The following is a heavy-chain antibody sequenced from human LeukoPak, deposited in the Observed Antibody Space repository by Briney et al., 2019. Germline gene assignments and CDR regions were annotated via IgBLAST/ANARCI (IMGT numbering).Heavy chain of an antibody. V-gene: IGHV3-49*04. D-gene: IGHD2-15*01. CDR2: IRSKVSGGTT. J-gene: IGHJ4*02. CDR3: SKGGHFDY. CDR1: GFPFGDYT. Sequence: PGGSVRLSCTASGFPFGDYTMSWGRQAPGKGLEWVGFIRSKVSGGTTEYAASVKGRFTISRDDSKNIAYLQMNSLETDDTAVYYCSKGGHFDYWGQGTLVTVSS.